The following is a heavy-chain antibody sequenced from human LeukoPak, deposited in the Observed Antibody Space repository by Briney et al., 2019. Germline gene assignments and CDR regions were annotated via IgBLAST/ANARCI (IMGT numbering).Heavy chain of an antibody. CDR1: GYSISSGYY. CDR2: MYHSGST. V-gene: IGHV4-38-2*01. CDR3: ARYAVEYRGTYFDY. D-gene: IGHD1-26*01. Sequence: SETLSLTCAVSGYSISSGYYWGWIRQPPGKGLEWIGSMYHSGSTYYNPSLKSRVTISVDTSKNQFSLKLSSVSASDTAVYYCARYAVEYRGTYFDYWGQGTLVTVSS. J-gene: IGHJ4*02.